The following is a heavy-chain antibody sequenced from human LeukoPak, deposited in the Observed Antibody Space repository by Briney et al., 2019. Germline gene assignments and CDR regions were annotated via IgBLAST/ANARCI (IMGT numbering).Heavy chain of an antibody. Sequence: GGSLRLSCAASGFTFSSYGMHWVRQAPGKGLEWVAFIRYDGSNKYYADSVKGRFTISRDNSKNTLYLQMNSLRAEDTAVYYCARVTITFGGVIDLWGQGTLVTVSS. J-gene: IGHJ5*02. D-gene: IGHD3-16*01. CDR3: ARVTITFGGVIDL. V-gene: IGHV3-30*02. CDR1: GFTFSSYG. CDR2: IRYDGSNK.